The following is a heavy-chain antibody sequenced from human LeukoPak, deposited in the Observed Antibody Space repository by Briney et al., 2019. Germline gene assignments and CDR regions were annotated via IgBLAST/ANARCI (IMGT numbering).Heavy chain of an antibody. CDR2: ISSSSSYI. Sequence: GGSLRLSCAASGFTFSSYSMNWVRQAPGKGLEWVSSISSSSSYIYYADSVKGRFTISRDNAKNSLYLQMNSLRAEDTAVYYCARVISPYYDSSGYLDYWGQGTLVTVSS. V-gene: IGHV3-21*01. D-gene: IGHD3-22*01. J-gene: IGHJ4*02. CDR3: ARVISPYYDSSGYLDY. CDR1: GFTFSSYS.